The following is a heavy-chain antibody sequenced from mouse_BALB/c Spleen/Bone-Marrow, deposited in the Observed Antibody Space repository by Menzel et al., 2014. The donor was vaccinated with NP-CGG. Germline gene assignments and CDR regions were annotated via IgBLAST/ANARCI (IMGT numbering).Heavy chain of an antibody. CDR2: IDPANINT. Sequence: VQLKQSGAELVKPGASVKLSCTASGFNIKATYIHWVKQRPEQGLEWIGRIDPANINTRYDPKFQGKATITADTSSNTAYLLLGSLTSEDTAVYYCALYSYGYYFDSWGQGTTLTVSS. J-gene: IGHJ2*01. V-gene: IGHV14-3*02. CDR3: ALYSYGYYFDS. D-gene: IGHD1-1*01. CDR1: GFNIKATY.